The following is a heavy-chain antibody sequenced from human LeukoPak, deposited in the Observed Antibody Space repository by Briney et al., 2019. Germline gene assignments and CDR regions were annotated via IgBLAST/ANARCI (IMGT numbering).Heavy chain of an antibody. Sequence: GGSLRLSCAASGFTFSRYGMHWVRQAPGKGLEWVAFIRFDGSTKHHVDSVKGRFTISRDNSKSTLYLQMNSLRVEDTAVYYCASSIAVSGGLDYWGQGILVTVSS. D-gene: IGHD6-19*01. V-gene: IGHV3-30*02. CDR3: ASSIAVSGGLDY. J-gene: IGHJ4*02. CDR2: IRFDGSTK. CDR1: GFTFSRYG.